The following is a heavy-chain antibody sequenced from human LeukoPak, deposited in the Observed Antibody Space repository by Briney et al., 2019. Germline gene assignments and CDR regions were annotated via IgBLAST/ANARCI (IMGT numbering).Heavy chain of an antibody. D-gene: IGHD3-9*01. V-gene: IGHV3-53*01. J-gene: IGHJ3*02. CDR2: IYSGGNT. Sequence: GGSLRLSCAASGFTVSSNYMSWVRQAPGKGLEWVSVIYSGGNTYYADSVKGRFTISRDNSKNTLYLQMNSLRAEDTAVYYCASDRPYYDILTGYYIGEAFDIWGQGTMVTVSS. CDR3: ASDRPYYDILTGYYIGEAFDI. CDR1: GFTVSSNY.